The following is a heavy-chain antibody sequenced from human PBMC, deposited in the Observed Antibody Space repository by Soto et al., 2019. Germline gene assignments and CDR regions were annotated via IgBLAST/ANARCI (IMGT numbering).Heavy chain of an antibody. J-gene: IGHJ5*02. CDR2: MNPNSGNT. CDR1: GYTFTSYD. CDR3: ARGYYDYIWGSYRYLRWFDP. Sequence: QVQLVQSRAEVKKPGASVKVSCKASGYTFTSYDINWVRQATGQGLEWMGWMNPNSGNTGYAQKFQDRVTMTRNTSISTAYMELSSLRSEDTAVYYCARGYYDYIWGSYRYLRWFDPWGQGTLVTVSS. V-gene: IGHV1-8*01. D-gene: IGHD3-16*02.